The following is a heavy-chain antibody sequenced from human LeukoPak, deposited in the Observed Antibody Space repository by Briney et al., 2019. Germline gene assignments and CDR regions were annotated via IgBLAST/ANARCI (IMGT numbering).Heavy chain of an antibody. Sequence: PGGSLRLSCAASGFTFSSYSMNWVRQAPGKGLEWVSSVSSSSSYIYYADSVKGRFTISRDNAKNSPYLQMNSLRAEDTAVYYCARAPLTNEDYWGQGTLVTVSS. D-gene: IGHD2-8*01. J-gene: IGHJ4*02. V-gene: IGHV3-21*01. CDR2: VSSSSSYI. CDR3: ARAPLTNEDY. CDR1: GFTFSSYS.